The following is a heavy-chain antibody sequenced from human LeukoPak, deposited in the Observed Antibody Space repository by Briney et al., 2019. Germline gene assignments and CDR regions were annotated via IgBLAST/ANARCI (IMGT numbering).Heavy chain of an antibody. Sequence: GRSLRLSCAASGFTFSSYAMSWVRQAPGKGLEWVSAISGSGDTTYYADSVKGRFTISRDNSKNTLYLQMNSLRADDTAVYYCAKDSGIYSNDYWGQGTLVTVSS. D-gene: IGHD1-26*01. J-gene: IGHJ4*02. V-gene: IGHV3-23*01. CDR2: ISGSGDTT. CDR3: AKDSGIYSNDY. CDR1: GFTFSSYA.